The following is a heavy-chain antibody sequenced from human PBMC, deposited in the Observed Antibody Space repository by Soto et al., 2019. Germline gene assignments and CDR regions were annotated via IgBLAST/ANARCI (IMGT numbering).Heavy chain of an antibody. CDR1: GGSFSGYY. D-gene: IGHD2-2*01. CDR2: INHSGST. V-gene: IGHV4-34*01. CDR3: ARRTVHTDAPFDT. J-gene: IGHJ4*02. Sequence: PSETLSLTCAVYGGSFSGYYWSWIRQPPGKGLEWIGEINHSGSTNYNPSLKSRVTISVDTSKSQFSLRLRSVTVADMAVYFCARRTVHTDAPFDTWGQGTLVTVSS.